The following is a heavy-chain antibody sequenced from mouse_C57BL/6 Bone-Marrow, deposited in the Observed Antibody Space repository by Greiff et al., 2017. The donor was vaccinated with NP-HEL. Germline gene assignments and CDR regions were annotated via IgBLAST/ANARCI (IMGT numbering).Heavy chain of an antibody. J-gene: IGHJ4*01. V-gene: IGHV5-12*01. CDR1: GFTFSDYY. CDR2: ISNGGGST. Sequence: EVKLMESGGGLVQPGGSLKLSCAASGFTFSDYYMYWVRQTPERRLEWVAYISNGGGSTYYPDTVQGRFTISSDNAKNTLYLQMSRVKSEDTSMYYGSRHPALDYWGQGTSVTVSS. CDR3: SRHPALDY.